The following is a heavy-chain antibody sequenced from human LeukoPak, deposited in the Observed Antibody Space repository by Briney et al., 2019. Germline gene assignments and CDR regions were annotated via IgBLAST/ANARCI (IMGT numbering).Heavy chain of an antibody. CDR2: IGSSGIT. D-gene: IGHD2-8*02. CDR1: GTSMIGYY. J-gene: IGHJ4*02. V-gene: IGHV4-59*08. Sequence: SETLSLTCTVSGTSMIGYYWSWIRQPPGKGLDLIGHIGSSGITVYNPSLKSRVTISIDTSRNQFSMELTSVTAADTAVYYCAKYAKVGLVAPGLDYWGRGTLVTVSS. CDR3: AKYAKVGLVAPGLDY.